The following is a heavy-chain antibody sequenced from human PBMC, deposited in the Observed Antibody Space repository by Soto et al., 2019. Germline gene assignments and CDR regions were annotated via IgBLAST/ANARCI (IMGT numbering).Heavy chain of an antibody. Sequence: EGQLLESGGGLVQPGASLRLSCATSGFTFSTYTMAWVRQAPGRGPEWVSGIAQNGGTYYADSVKGRFTISRDNSRNTVSLQITALKGEDTAIYYCAKDMRPDGVWDFDSWGQGTLVTVAS. J-gene: IGHJ4*02. V-gene: IGHV3-23*01. CDR3: AKDMRPDGVWDFDS. CDR1: GFTFSTYT. CDR2: IAQNGGT. D-gene: IGHD4-17*01.